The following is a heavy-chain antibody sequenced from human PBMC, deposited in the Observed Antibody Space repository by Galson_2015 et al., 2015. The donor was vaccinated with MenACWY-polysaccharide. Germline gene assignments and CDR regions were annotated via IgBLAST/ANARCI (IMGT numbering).Heavy chain of an antibody. J-gene: IGHJ4*02. CDR2: ISTSGRTI. Sequence: SLRLSCAASGLSFSDYYMSLIRQAPGKGLECVSYISTSGRTIYYADSVKGRFTISRDNAKNSLYLQMNSLRAEDTAVYYCASVHCWSFDYWGQGTLVTVSS. V-gene: IGHV3-11*01. D-gene: IGHD2-21*02. CDR3: ASVHCWSFDY. CDR1: GLSFSDYY.